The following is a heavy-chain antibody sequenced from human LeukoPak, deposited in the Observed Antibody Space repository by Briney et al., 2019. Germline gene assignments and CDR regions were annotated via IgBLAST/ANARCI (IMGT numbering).Heavy chain of an antibody. V-gene: IGHV3-23*01. CDR3: AKDAVAPGSGGDYFDY. D-gene: IGHD3-10*01. CDR1: GFTFSSYV. Sequence: AGSLRLSCAASGFTFSSYVMSWVRQPPGKGLEWVSGILGSGGRTNYADSVKGRFSISRANSKHTLYLQMNSLRAEDTAVYYCAKDAVAPGSGGDYFDYWGQGTLVTVSS. CDR2: ILGSGGRT. J-gene: IGHJ4*02.